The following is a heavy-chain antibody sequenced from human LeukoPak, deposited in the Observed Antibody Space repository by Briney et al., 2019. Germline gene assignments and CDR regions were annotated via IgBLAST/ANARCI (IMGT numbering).Heavy chain of an antibody. CDR3: AREVRRDGGEPRKSNWFDP. Sequence: ASVKVSCKASGFTFTGHYIQWMRQAPGQGLEWMGWINPNIGTTKYAQKFQGRVTMTRDTSVSTAFMELSSLRSDDTAVYYRAREVRRDGGEPRKSNWFDPWGQGTPVTVSS. CDR2: INPNIGTT. J-gene: IGHJ5*02. D-gene: IGHD3-16*01. CDR1: GFTFTGHY. V-gene: IGHV1-2*02.